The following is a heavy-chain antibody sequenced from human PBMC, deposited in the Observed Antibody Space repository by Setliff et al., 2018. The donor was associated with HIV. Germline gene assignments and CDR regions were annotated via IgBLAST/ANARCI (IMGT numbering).Heavy chain of an antibody. CDR3: ARDDHGDPFDY. CDR2: INPSGGTI. D-gene: IGHD4-17*01. V-gene: IGHV1-2*02. Sequence: ASVKVSCKASGYRFTSYYIHWVRQAPGQGLEWMGIINPSGGTINYSQKFQGRVTMTRDTSINTAYMELSRLRSDDTAVYYCARDDHGDPFDYWGQGTLVTVSS. J-gene: IGHJ4*02. CDR1: GYRFTSYY.